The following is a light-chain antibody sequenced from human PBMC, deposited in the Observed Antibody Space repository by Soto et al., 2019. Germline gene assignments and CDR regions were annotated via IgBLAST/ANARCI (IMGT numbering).Light chain of an antibody. Sequence: EIQMTQSPSTLSASAGERATLSCRASQSVSTNLDWYQQKPGQAPKLLIYAASTRPTGVPARFSGSGSGTELSLTISILHSEDFAVSSCQQYHNWPPRTFGQGTKVDIK. V-gene: IGKV3-15*01. J-gene: IGKJ1*01. CDR2: AAS. CDR3: QQYHNWPPRT. CDR1: QSVSTN.